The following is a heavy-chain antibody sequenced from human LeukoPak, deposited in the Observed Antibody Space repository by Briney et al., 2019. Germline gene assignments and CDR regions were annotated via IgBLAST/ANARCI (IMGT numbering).Heavy chain of an antibody. CDR3: AKSVTQNWFDP. V-gene: IGHV3-30*18. D-gene: IGHD4-17*01. CDR1: GFTFSSYG. CDR2: ISYDGSNK. J-gene: IGHJ5*02. Sequence: GGSLRLSCAASGFTFSSYGMHWVRPAPGKGLEWVAVISYDGSNKYYADSVKGRFTISRDNSKNTLYLQMNSLRAEDTAVYYCAKSVTQNWFDPWGQGTLVTVTS.